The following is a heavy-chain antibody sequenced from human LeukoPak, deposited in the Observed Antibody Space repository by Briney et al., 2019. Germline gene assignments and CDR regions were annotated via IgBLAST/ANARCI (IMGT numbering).Heavy chain of an antibody. Sequence: GGSLRLSCAASGFTFSNYAMSWVRRAPGKGLEWVSTISSSGGSTYYADSVKGRFTISRDNSKNTLYLQMNGLRAEDTAVYYCARGVDVWGSYRNFDYWGQGTLVTVSS. V-gene: IGHV3-23*01. J-gene: IGHJ4*02. CDR1: GFTFSNYA. CDR2: ISSSGGST. D-gene: IGHD3-16*02. CDR3: ARGVDVWGSYRNFDY.